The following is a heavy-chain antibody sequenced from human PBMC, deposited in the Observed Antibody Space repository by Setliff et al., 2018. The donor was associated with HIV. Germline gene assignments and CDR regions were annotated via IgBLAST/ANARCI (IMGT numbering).Heavy chain of an antibody. CDR1: GGSISSSSYY. Sequence: SETLSLTCTVSGGSISSSSYYWAWVRQPPGKGLEWIGSVYYSGTTYISPSLKRRLTISIDRSTNQFSLRLNSMTAADMAMYYCARSSRGYYNPLFDYWGQGTLVTVSS. V-gene: IGHV4-39*01. J-gene: IGHJ4*02. D-gene: IGHD3-22*01. CDR3: ARSSRGYYNPLFDY. CDR2: VYYSGTT.